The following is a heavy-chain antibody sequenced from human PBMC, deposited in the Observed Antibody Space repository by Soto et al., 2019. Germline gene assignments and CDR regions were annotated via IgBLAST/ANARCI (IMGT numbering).Heavy chain of an antibody. Sequence: ASVKVSCEASGYTFTSYYMHWVRQARGQGLEWMGIINPSGGSTSYAQRFQGRATMTRDTSTSTVYMELSSLRSEDTAGYYCARDPYGDNGDDDYGMDVWGQGTTVTVSS. V-gene: IGHV1-46*01. CDR2: INPSGGST. J-gene: IGHJ6*02. CDR3: ARDPYGDNGDDDYGMDV. D-gene: IGHD4-17*01. CDR1: GYTFTSYY.